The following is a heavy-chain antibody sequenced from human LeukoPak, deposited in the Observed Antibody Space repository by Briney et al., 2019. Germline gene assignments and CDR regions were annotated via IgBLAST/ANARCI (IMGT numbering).Heavy chain of an antibody. J-gene: IGHJ4*02. CDR1: GFTFSNSW. D-gene: IGHD2-21*01. Sequence: GGSLRLSCAASGFTFSNSWMTWVRQAPGKGLEWVANIKEDGSETNYVDSVKGRFTISRDNARNSLYLQMNSLRAEDTAVYYCASILWWDIGFDFWGQGTLVSVSS. CDR3: ASILWWDIGFDF. CDR2: IKEDGSET. V-gene: IGHV3-7*01.